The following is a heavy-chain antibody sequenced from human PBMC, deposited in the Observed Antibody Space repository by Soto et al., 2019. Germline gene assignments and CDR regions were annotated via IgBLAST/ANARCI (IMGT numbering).Heavy chain of an antibody. CDR3: ARDLYRRQQWLSPYCFDY. D-gene: IGHD6-19*01. Sequence: QVQLVESGGGVVQPGRSLRLSCAAYGFTFISYAMHWFRQAPGKGLEWVAVISYDGSNKYYAAYVKGRFTISRDNSKNTLYLQMNSLRAEDTAVYYCARDLYRRQQWLSPYCFDYWGQGTLVTVSS. J-gene: IGHJ4*02. V-gene: IGHV3-30-3*01. CDR2: ISYDGSNK. CDR1: GFTFISYA.